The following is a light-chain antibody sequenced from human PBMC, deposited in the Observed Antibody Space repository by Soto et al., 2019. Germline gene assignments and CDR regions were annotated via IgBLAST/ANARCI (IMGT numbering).Light chain of an antibody. V-gene: IGKV2-28*01. CDR2: WGS. J-gene: IGKJ5*01. CDR3: MQRTHVPIT. Sequence: DIVMTQSPLSLPVTPGEPASISCRSSQSLLHSNGYNYLDWYLQRPGQSPQVLIYWGSNRASGVPDRFSGSASGKDFTLKISRVEAEDVGVYYCMQRTHVPITFGQGTRLEIK. CDR1: QSLLHSNGYNY.